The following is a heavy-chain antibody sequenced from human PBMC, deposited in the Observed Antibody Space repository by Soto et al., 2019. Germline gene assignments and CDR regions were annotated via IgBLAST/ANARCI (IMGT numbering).Heavy chain of an antibody. V-gene: IGHV4-34*01. CDR2: INHSGST. CDR3: ARPTYSTRRSTMVRGVDSYYYYYGMDV. J-gene: IGHJ6*02. Sequence: PSETLSLTCAVYGGSFSGYYWSWIRQPPGKGLEWIGEINHSGSTNYNPSLKSRVTISVDTSKNQFSLKLSSVTAADTAVYYCARPTYSTRRSTMVRGVDSYYYYYGMDVWGQGTTVTVS. CDR1: GGSFSGYY. D-gene: IGHD3-10*01.